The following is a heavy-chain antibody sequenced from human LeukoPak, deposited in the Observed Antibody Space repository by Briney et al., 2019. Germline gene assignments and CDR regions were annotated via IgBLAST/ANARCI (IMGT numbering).Heavy chain of an antibody. V-gene: IGHV1-2*02. CDR2: INPNSGGT. Sequence: ASVKVSCKASGYTFTGYYMHWVRQAPGQGLEWMGWINPNSGGTNYAQKFQGRVTMTRDTSISTAYMELSRLRSDDTAVYYCARGVGQQLELPNTPFDYWGQGTLVTVSS. CDR3: ARGVGQQLELPNTPFDY. D-gene: IGHD6-13*01. J-gene: IGHJ4*02. CDR1: GYTFTGYY.